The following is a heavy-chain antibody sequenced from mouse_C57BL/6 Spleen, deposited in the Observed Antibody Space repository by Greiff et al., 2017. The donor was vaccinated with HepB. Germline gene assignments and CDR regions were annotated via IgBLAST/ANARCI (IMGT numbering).Heavy chain of an antibody. J-gene: IGHJ3*01. CDR3: ARGGGFAY. CDR1: GYTFTSYW. CDR2: IYPSDSET. V-gene: IGHV1-61*01. Sequence: QVQLQQPGAELVRPGSSVKLSCKASGYTFTSYWMDWVKQRPGQGLEWIGNIYPSDSETHYNQKFKDKATLTVDKSSSTAYMQLSGLTSEDSAVNYCARGGGFAYWGQGTLVTVSA.